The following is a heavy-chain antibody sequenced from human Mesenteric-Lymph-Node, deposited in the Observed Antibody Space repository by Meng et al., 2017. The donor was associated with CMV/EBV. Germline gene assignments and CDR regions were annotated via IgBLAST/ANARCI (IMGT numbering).Heavy chain of an antibody. V-gene: IGHV7-4-1*02. CDR3: ARGRHSGYDYYFDY. J-gene: IGHJ4*02. CDR1: GYTFTSYA. CDR2: INTNTGNP. D-gene: IGHD5-12*01. Sequence: SGYTFTSYAMNWVRQAPGQGLEWMGWINTNTGNPTYAQGFTGRFVFSLDTSASTAYLQISSLKAEDTAVYYCARGRHSGYDYYFDYWGQGTLVTVSS.